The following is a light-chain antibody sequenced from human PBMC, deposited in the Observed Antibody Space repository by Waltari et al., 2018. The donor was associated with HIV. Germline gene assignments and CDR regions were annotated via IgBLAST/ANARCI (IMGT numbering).Light chain of an antibody. CDR2: RNN. CDR1: SSNIGSSY. CDR3: ATWDDSLSGLWV. V-gene: IGLV1-47*01. Sequence: QSVLTQPPSASGTPGQRVTISCSGSSSNIGSSYVYWYQQLPGTAPKLLMYRNNQRPSGVPDRFSGSKSGTSASLAISGLQSEDEADYYCATWDDSLSGLWVFGGGTKLTVL. J-gene: IGLJ3*02.